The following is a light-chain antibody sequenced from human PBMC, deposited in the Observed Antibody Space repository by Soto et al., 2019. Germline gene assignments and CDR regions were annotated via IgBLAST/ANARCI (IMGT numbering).Light chain of an antibody. CDR1: QRVSSK. Sequence: DIQMTQSPSTLSASEGDRFTITWRASQRVSSKLAWYQQKPGKDPTLLIYMASSLESGVPSRFSGSGSGTEFTLTISSLQPDDFAAYSCHQYNMYGTFGQVTKVDIK. CDR2: MAS. CDR3: HQYNMYGT. J-gene: IGKJ1*01. V-gene: IGKV1-5*03.